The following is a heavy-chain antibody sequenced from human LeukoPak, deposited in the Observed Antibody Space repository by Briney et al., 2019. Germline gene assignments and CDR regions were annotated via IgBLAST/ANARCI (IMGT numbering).Heavy chain of an antibody. CDR3: ARDDGYCSGGSCDGNLDY. D-gene: IGHD2-15*01. J-gene: IGHJ4*02. V-gene: IGHV3-30-3*01. CDR2: ISYDGSNK. CDR1: GFTFSSYA. Sequence: GGSPRLSCAASGFTFSSYAMHWVRQAPGKGLERVAVISYDGSNKYYADSVEGRFTISRDNSKNTLYLQMNSLRAEDTAVYYCARDDGYCSGGSCDGNLDYWGQGTLVTVSS.